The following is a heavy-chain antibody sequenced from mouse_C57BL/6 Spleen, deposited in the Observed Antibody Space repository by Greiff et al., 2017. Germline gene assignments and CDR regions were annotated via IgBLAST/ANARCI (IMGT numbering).Heavy chain of an antibody. CDR1: GFTFSDYG. CDR3: ARDGNYVLYYAMDY. V-gene: IGHV5-17*01. J-gene: IGHJ4*01. D-gene: IGHD2-1*01. CDR2: ISSGSSTI. Sequence: EVQLVESGGGLVKPGGSLKLSCAASGFTFSDYGMHWVRQAPEKGLEWVAYISSGSSTIYYADTVKGRFTISRDNAKNTLFLQMTSLRSEDTAMYYCARDGNYVLYYAMDYWVQGTSATVSS.